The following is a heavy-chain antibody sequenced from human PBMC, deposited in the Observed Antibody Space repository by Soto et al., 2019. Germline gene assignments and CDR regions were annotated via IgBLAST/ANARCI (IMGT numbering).Heavy chain of an antibody. CDR2: IYYSGST. CDR1: GGSISSSSYY. V-gene: IGHV4-39*01. D-gene: IGHD4-17*01. Sequence: SETLSLTCTVSGGSISSSSYYWVWIRQPPGKGLEWIGSIYYSGSTYYNPSLKSRVTISVDTSKNQFSLKLSSVTAADTAVYYCARFVRVTTLGWFDPWGQGTLVTVSS. J-gene: IGHJ5*02. CDR3: ARFVRVTTLGWFDP.